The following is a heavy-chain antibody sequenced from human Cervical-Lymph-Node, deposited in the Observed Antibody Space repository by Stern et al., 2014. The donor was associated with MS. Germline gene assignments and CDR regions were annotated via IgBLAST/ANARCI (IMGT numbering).Heavy chain of an antibody. J-gene: IGHJ4*02. CDR3: ARESDYGYSVGY. D-gene: IGHD4/OR15-4a*01. CDR2: IYHSGST. V-gene: IGHV4-4*02. Sequence: QVQLQESGPGLVKPSGTLSLTCAVSGGSISSGNWWIWVRQSPGKGLEWIGEIYHSGSTNFNPSLKSRVTISIDKSENQFSLKLNSVTAADTAVYYCARESDYGYSVGYWGQGTLVTVSS. CDR1: GGSISSGNW.